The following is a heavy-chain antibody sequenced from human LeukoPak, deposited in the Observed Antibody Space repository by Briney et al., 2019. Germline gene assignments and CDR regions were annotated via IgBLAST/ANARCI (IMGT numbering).Heavy chain of an antibody. J-gene: IGHJ4*02. CDR1: GFTFSSYE. CDR2: IKKDGSEK. D-gene: IGHD5-18*01. V-gene: IGHV3-7*01. Sequence: GGSLRLSCAASGFTFSSYEMNWVRQAPGKGLEWVAKIKKDGSEKYYVDSVKGRFTISRDNAKTSLSLQMNSLSPEDTAVYYCTRHLSGVTGYTYGRGIDYWGQGTLVTVSS. CDR3: TRHLSGVTGYTYGRGIDY.